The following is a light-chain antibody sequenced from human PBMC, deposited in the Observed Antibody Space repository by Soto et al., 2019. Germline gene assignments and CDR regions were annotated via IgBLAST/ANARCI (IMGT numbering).Light chain of an antibody. J-gene: IGKJ2*01. CDR2: GAS. CDR1: QSVSSSY. V-gene: IGKV3-20*01. Sequence: ELVLTQSPGTLSLSPGERATLSCRASQSVSSSYLAWYQQKPGQAPRLLIYGASSRATGIPDRVSGSGSVTDFTLTISRLEPEDFAVYYCQQYGSSPPRYTFGQGTKLEIK. CDR3: QQYGSSPPRYT.